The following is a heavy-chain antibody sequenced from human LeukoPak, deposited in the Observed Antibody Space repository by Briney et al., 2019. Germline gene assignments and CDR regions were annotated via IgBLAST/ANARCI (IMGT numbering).Heavy chain of an antibody. V-gene: IGHV4-59*01. CDR1: GGSISSYY. D-gene: IGHD3-22*01. CDR3: ARRYSYDSSGHLDAFDI. Sequence: SETLSLTCTVSGGSISSYYWSWIRQPPGKGLEWIGYIYYSGSTNYNPSLKSRVTISVDTSKNQFSLKLSSVTAADTAVYFCARRYSYDSSGHLDAFDIWGQGTMVTVSS. CDR2: IYYSGST. J-gene: IGHJ3*02.